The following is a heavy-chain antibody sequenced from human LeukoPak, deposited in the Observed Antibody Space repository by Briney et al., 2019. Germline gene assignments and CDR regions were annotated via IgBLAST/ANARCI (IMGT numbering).Heavy chain of an antibody. J-gene: IGHJ5*02. Sequence: GGSLRLSCAASGFTFNNYWMTWVRQAPGKGLEWVANINQDGSQKYYVDSVKGRFTISRDNARNSLYLQMNSLRAEDTAVYYCARGKTSQNIVTRKTYNWFDPWGQGTLVTVSS. CDR3: ARGKTSQNIVTRKTYNWFDP. D-gene: IGHD2/OR15-2a*01. CDR2: INQDGSQK. V-gene: IGHV3-7*01. CDR1: GFTFNNYW.